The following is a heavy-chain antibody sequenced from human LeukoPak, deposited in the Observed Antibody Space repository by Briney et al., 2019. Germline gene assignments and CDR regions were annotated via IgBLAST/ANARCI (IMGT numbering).Heavy chain of an antibody. V-gene: IGHV3-48*01. D-gene: IGHD1-26*01. Sequence: GGSLRLSCAASAFTFSDYSMNWVRQAPGKGLEWVSYISGRSSTIYYADSVKGRFTISRDNAKNSMYLQMNSLRAEDTAVYHCARDRIKSGSYYFDYWGQGTLVTVSS. CDR2: ISGRSSTI. CDR3: ARDRIKSGSYYFDY. CDR1: AFTFSDYS. J-gene: IGHJ4*02.